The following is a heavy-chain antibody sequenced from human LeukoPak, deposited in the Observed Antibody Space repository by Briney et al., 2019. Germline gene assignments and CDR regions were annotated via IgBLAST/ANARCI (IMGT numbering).Heavy chain of an antibody. Sequence: GGSLRLSYAASGFTFSSYSMNWVRQAPGKGLEWVSSIRSSSSYIYYADSVKGRFTISRDNAKNSLYLQMNSLRAEDTAVYYCARDIVGDAYVSNWGQGTLVTVSS. CDR2: IRSSSSYI. CDR1: GFTFSSYS. CDR3: ARDIVGDAYVSN. D-gene: IGHD1-26*01. J-gene: IGHJ4*02. V-gene: IGHV3-21*01.